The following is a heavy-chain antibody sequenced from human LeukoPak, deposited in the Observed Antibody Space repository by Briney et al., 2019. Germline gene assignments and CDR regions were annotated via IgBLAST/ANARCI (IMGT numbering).Heavy chain of an antibody. Sequence: PGGSLRLSCAASGFTFSSYEMNWVRQAPGKGLEWVSYISSSGSTIYYADSVKGRFTISRDNAKNSLYLQMNSLRAEDTAVYYCARDLWRYSSSWSYYGMDVWGQGTTVTVSS. J-gene: IGHJ6*02. CDR3: ARDLWRYSSSWSYYGMDV. CDR1: GFTFSSYE. CDR2: ISSSGSTI. V-gene: IGHV3-48*03. D-gene: IGHD6-13*01.